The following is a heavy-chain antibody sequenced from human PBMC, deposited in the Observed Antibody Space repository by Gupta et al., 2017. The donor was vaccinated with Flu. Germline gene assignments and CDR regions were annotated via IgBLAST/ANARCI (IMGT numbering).Heavy chain of an antibody. Sequence: QVQLVESGGGVVQPGRSLRLSCAASGFTFNRHGIHCVRQAPGQGLEWVAVISYDGSNEYYADSVKGRFTISRDNSKNTVYLQMNSLRSEDTAVYYCAKEIRYCSGGSCYSDDAFDIWGRGTMVTVSS. CDR2: ISYDGSNE. CDR1: GFTFNRHG. D-gene: IGHD2-15*01. V-gene: IGHV3-30*18. CDR3: AKEIRYCSGGSCYSDDAFDI. J-gene: IGHJ3*02.